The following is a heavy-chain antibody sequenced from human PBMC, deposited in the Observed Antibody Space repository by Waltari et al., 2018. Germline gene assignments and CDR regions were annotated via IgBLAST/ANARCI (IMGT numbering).Heavy chain of an antibody. CDR3: AGEPYDSSGDNAFDI. V-gene: IGHV3-48*03. CDR1: GFTFSSYE. Sequence: EVQLVESGGGLVQPGGSLRLSCAASGFTFSSYEMNWFRQAPGKGLEWVSYISSSGSTIYYADSVKGRFTISRDNAKNSLYLQMNSLRAEDTAVYYCAGEPYDSSGDNAFDIWGQGTMVTVSS. D-gene: IGHD3-22*01. CDR2: ISSSGSTI. J-gene: IGHJ3*02.